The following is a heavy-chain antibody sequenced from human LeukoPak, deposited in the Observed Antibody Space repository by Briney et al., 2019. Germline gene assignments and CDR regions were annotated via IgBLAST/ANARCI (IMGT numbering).Heavy chain of an antibody. CDR2: IYYSGST. CDR3: ARSRYVGGFDY. CDR1: GGSISSYY. Sequence: SETLSLTCTVSGGSISSYYWSWIRQPPGKGLEWIGYIYYSGSTNYNPSLKSRVTISVDTSKNQFSLKLSSVTAADTAAYYCARSRYVGGFDYWGQGTLVTVSS. V-gene: IGHV4-59*01. J-gene: IGHJ4*02. D-gene: IGHD3-16*01.